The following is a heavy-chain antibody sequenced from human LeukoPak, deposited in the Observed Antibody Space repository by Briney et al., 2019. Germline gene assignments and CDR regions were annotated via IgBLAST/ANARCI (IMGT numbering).Heavy chain of an antibody. J-gene: IGHJ2*01. V-gene: IGHV4-39*07. Sequence: NSSETLSLTCTVSGGSISSSSYYWGRIRQPPGKGLEWIGNIYYSGSTNYNPSLKSRVTISVDTSKNQFSLKLSSVTAADTAVYYCARDRNRGYYDILTGYPHGYFDLWGRGTLVTVSS. CDR2: IYYSGST. CDR3: ARDRNRGYYDILTGYPHGYFDL. CDR1: GGSISSSSYY. D-gene: IGHD3-9*01.